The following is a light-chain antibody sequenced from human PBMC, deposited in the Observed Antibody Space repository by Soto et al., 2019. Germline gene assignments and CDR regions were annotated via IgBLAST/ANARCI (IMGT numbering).Light chain of an antibody. CDR3: QQYESYPYS. V-gene: IGKV1-5*01. CDR1: QSISSS. J-gene: IGKJ2*01. CDR2: DAS. Sequence: IQMTQSPSTVSASVGDRVTITCWASQSISSSLAWYQQKPGKAPKVLIYDASSLDSGVPSRFSGSGYGTEFTLTVSSLQPGDFATYSCQQYESYPYSFGQGTKLEIK.